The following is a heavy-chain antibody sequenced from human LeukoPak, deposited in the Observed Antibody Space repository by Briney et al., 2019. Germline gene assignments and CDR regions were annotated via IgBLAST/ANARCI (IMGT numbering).Heavy chain of an antibody. CDR2: ISGSGGST. Sequence: PGGSLRLSCAASGFTFSSYAMSWVRQAPGKGLEWVSAISGSGGSTYYADSVKGRLTISRDNSKNTLYLQMNSLRAEDTAVYYCAKGNYVGYYYYYMDVWGKGTTVTVSS. CDR1: GFTFSSYA. V-gene: IGHV3-23*01. CDR3: AKGNYVGYYYYYMDV. J-gene: IGHJ6*03. D-gene: IGHD4-11*01.